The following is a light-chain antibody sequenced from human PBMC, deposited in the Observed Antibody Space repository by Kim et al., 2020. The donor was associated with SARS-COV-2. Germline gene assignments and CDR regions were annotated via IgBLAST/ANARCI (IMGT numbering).Light chain of an antibody. V-gene: IGLV3-1*01. CDR3: QAWDSRTGV. CDR1: TLGNKD. CDR2: QNN. J-gene: IGLJ3*02. Sequence: SYELTQPPSVSVSPGQTANITCSGDTLGNKDAYWYQQKPGQSPVLVIYQNNKWPSGIPERFSGSNSGNTATLTISGTQAMDEGDYYCQAWDSRTGVFGGG.